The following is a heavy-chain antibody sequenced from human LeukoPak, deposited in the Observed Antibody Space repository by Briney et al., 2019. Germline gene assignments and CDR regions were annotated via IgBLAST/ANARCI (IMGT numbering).Heavy chain of an antibody. J-gene: IGHJ4*02. CDR2: ISAYNGNT. CDR3: ASELHCSGGSCQEG. Sequence: GASVKVSCKASGYTFTSYGISWVRQAPGQGLEWMGWISAYNGNTNYAQKLQGRVTMTTDTSTSTAYMELRSLRSDDTAVYYCASELHCSGGSCQEGWGQGTLVTVSS. V-gene: IGHV1-18*01. D-gene: IGHD2-15*01. CDR1: GYTFTSYG.